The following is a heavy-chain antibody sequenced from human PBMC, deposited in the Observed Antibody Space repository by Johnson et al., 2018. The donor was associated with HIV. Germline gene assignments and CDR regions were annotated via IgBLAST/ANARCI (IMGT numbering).Heavy chain of an antibody. CDR1: GFTVRSNY. V-gene: IGHV3-66*03. D-gene: IGHD6-13*01. CDR2: IYSGGST. CDR3: ARTCRGSSWYRVSGTDGFDI. Sequence: QLVESGGGLIQPGGSLRLSCASSGFTVRSNYMSWVRQAPGKGLEWVSVIYSGGSTNYADSVKGRFTISRDRSKNTLYLQMNSLRAEDTAVYYCARTCRGSSWYRVSGTDGFDIWGQGTMVTVSS. J-gene: IGHJ3*02.